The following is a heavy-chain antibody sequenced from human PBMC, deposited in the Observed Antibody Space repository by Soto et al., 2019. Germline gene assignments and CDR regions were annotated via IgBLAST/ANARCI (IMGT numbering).Heavy chain of an antibody. CDR3: ARRAGTSGTAHDF. CDR1: GFTFHSYA. Sequence: GGSLRLSCAASGFTFHSYAISWVRQAPGKGLEWVSVTSGGGGATFYADSVKGRFSISTDNSKSTLYLQMNTLRAEDTAVYYFARRAGTSGTAHDFWGQGTLVTVSS. J-gene: IGHJ4*02. D-gene: IGHD2-21*02. CDR2: TSGGGGAT. V-gene: IGHV3-23*01.